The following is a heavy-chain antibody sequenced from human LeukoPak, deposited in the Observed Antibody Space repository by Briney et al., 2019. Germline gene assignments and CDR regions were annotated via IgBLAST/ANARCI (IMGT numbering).Heavy chain of an antibody. Sequence: GGSLRLSCAASGFTVSSNYMSWVRQAPGKGLEWVSYINSRGNTIYYADSVKGRFTISRDNAKNSLYLQMNSLRAEDTAVYYCARGLLNDRWAFDIWGQGTMVTVSS. V-gene: IGHV3-11*04. CDR3: ARGLLNDRWAFDI. CDR2: INSRGNTI. D-gene: IGHD2-21*01. CDR1: GFTVSSNY. J-gene: IGHJ3*02.